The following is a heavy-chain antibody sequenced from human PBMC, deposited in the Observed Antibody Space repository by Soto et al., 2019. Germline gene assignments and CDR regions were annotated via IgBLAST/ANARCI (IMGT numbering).Heavy chain of an antibody. CDR3: ARVRITMVRGVTWGDAFDI. CDR2: INPNSGGT. Sequence: QVQLVQSGAEVKKPGASVKVSCKASGYTFTGYYMHWVRQAPGQGLEWMGWINPNSGGTNYAQKFRGRFTMTRDTSISTAYMELSRLRSDDTAVYYCARVRITMVRGVTWGDAFDIWGQGTMVTVSS. D-gene: IGHD3-10*01. V-gene: IGHV1-2*02. J-gene: IGHJ3*02. CDR1: GYTFTGYY.